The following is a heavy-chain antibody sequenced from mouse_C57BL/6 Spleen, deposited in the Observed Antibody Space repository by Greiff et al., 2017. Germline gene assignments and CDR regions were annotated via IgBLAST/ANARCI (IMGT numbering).Heavy chain of an antibody. V-gene: IGHV5-16*01. CDR1: GFTFSDYY. CDR3: ARDGDYYGSSHWYFDV. J-gene: IGHJ1*03. Sequence: VQLQESEAGLVQPGSSMKLSCTASGFTFSDYYMAWVRQVPEKGLEWVANINSDGSSTYYRDSLKIRVIISRDNAKNILYLQMSRLKSEDTATYYCARDGDYYGSSHWYFDVWGTGTTVTVSS. CDR2: INSDGSST. D-gene: IGHD1-1*01.